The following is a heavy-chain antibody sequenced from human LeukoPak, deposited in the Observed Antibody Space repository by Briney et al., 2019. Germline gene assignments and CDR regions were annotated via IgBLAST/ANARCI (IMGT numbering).Heavy chain of an antibody. CDR3: ARKSKPNGIAAAGIGNAYYYYYMDV. D-gene: IGHD6-13*01. J-gene: IGHJ6*03. CDR1: GYTFTSYY. V-gene: IGHV1-46*01. CDR2: INPSGGST. Sequence: ASVKVSCKASGYTFTSYYMHWVRQAPGQGLEWMGIINPSGGSTSYAQRFQGRVTMTRDMSTSTVYMELSSLRSEDTAVYYCARKSKPNGIAAAGIGNAYYYYYMDVWGKGTTVTVSS.